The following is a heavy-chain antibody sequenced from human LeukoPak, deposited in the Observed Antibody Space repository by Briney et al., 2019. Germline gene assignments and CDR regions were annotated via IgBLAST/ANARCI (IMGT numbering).Heavy chain of an antibody. CDR3: ARVTHKITMIVVVTLHNAFDI. J-gene: IGHJ3*02. Sequence: ASVKVSCKASGYTFTSYGISWVRQAPGQGLEWMGWISAYNGNTNYAQKLQGRVTMTTDTSTSTAYMELRSLRSDDTAVYYCARVTHKITMIVVVTLHNAFDIWGQGTMVTVSS. V-gene: IGHV1-18*01. CDR2: ISAYNGNT. D-gene: IGHD3-22*01. CDR1: GYTFTSYG.